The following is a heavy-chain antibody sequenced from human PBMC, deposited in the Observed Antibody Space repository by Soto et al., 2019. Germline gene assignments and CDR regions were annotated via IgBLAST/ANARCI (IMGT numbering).Heavy chain of an antibody. V-gene: IGHV4-34*01. Sequence: SETLSLTCAVYGGSFSGYYWSWIRQPPGKGLEWIGEINHSGSTNYNPSLKSRVTISVDTSKNQFSLKLSSVTAADTAVYYCARGLIWYQATFSYYYYMDVWGQGTTVTVS. CDR1: GGSFSGYY. D-gene: IGHD2-2*01. CDR3: ARGLIWYQATFSYYYYMDV. J-gene: IGHJ6*03. CDR2: INHSGST.